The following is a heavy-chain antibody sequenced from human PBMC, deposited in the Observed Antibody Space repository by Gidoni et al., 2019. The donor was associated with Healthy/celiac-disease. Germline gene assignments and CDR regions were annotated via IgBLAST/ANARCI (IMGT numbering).Heavy chain of an antibody. CDR3: AREVGATTSFDY. CDR1: GGSISSSSYY. CDR2: IYYRGST. V-gene: IGHV4-39*07. D-gene: IGHD1-26*01. Sequence: QLQLQESGPGLVKPSETLSLTCTVSGGSISSSSYYWGWLRQPPGKGLEWIGSIYYRGSTYYNPSLKSRVTISVDTSKNQFSLKLSSVTAADTAVYYCAREVGATTSFDYWGQGTLVTVSS. J-gene: IGHJ4*02.